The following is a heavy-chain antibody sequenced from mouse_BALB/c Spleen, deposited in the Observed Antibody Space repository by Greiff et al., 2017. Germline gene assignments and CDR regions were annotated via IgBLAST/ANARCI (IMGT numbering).Heavy chain of an antibody. CDR2: INSNGGST. V-gene: IGHV5-6-3*01. Sequence: EVQGVESGGGLVQPGGSLKLSCAASGFTFSSYGMSWVRQTPDKRLELVATINSNGGSTYYPDSVKGRFTISRDNAKNTLYLQMSSLKSEDTAMYYCARENYRYSWFAYWGQGTTLTVSS. CDR1: GFTFSSYG. J-gene: IGHJ2*01. D-gene: IGHD2-14*01. CDR3: ARENYRYSWFAY.